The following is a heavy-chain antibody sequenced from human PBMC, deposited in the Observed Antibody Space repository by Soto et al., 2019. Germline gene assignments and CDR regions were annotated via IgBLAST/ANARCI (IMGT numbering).Heavy chain of an antibody. J-gene: IGHJ5*02. D-gene: IGHD5-18*01. CDR3: ARDREDTAMVPYLDSHSSPWFDP. CDR1: GYTFTSYG. Sequence: ASVKVSCKASGYTFTSYGISWVRQAPGQGLEWMGWISAYNGNTNYAQKLQGRVTMTTDTSTSTAYMELRSLRSDDTAVYYCARDREDTAMVPYLDSHSSPWFDPWGQGTLVTVSS. CDR2: ISAYNGNT. V-gene: IGHV1-18*01.